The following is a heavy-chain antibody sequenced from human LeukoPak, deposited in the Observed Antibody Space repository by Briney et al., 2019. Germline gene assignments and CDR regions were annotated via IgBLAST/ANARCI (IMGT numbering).Heavy chain of an antibody. D-gene: IGHD3-10*01. Sequence: GGSLRLSCTASGFTFGDYAMSWFRQAPGKGLEWVGFIRSKAYGGTTEYAASVKGRFTISRDDSKSIAYLQMNSLKTEDTAVYYCTRDMYYYGSGNYFPYYFDYWGQGTLVTVSS. V-gene: IGHV3-49*03. J-gene: IGHJ4*02. CDR1: GFTFGDYA. CDR2: IRSKAYGGTT. CDR3: TRDMYYYGSGNYFPYYFDY.